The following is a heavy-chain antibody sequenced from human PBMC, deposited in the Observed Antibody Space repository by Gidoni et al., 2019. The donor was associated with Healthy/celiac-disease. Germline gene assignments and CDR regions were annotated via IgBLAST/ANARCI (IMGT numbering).Heavy chain of an antibody. CDR2: INHSGST. J-gene: IGHJ4*02. CDR1: GGSFSGYY. CDR3: ARGGSGYDFWSGYRAFFDY. V-gene: IGHV4-34*01. Sequence: QVQLQQWGAGLLKPSETLSLTCAVYGGSFSGYYWSWIRQPPGKGLEWIGEINHSGSTNYNPSLKSRVTISVDTSKNQFSLKLSSVTAADTAVYYCARGGSGYDFWSGYRAFFDYWGQGTLVTVSS. D-gene: IGHD3-3*01.